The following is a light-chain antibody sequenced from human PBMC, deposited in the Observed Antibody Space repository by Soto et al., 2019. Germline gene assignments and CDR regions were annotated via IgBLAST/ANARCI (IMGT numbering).Light chain of an antibody. Sequence: QSVLTQPPSVSGSPGQSVTISCTGTSSDVGSYNRVSWYQQPPGTAPKLMIYEVRNRPSGAPDRFSGSKSGNMASLTISGLQAEDEADYYCSSYTSNNTWVFGGGTKVTVL. CDR3: SSYTSNNTWV. V-gene: IGLV2-18*02. CDR1: SSDVGSYNR. J-gene: IGLJ3*02. CDR2: EVR.